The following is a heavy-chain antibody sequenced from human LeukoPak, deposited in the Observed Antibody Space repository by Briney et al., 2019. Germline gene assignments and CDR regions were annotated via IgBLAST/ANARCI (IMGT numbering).Heavy chain of an antibody. Sequence: SETLSLTCTVSGGSISSYYWSWIRQPAGKGLEWIGRIYTSGSTNYNPSLKSRVTMSVGTSKNQFSLKLSSVTAADTAVYYCARALVDTAMVTFGYYYYMDVWGKGTTVTVSS. CDR2: IYTSGST. D-gene: IGHD5-18*01. V-gene: IGHV4-4*07. J-gene: IGHJ6*03. CDR3: ARALVDTAMVTFGYYYYMDV. CDR1: GGSISSYY.